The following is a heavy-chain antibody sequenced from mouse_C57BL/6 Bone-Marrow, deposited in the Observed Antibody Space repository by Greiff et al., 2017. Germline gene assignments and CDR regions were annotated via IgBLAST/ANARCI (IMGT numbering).Heavy chain of an antibody. D-gene: IGHD2-1*01. V-gene: IGHV5-17*01. CDR1: GFTLSDYG. CDR2: ISSGSSTI. Sequence: EVKLVESGGGLVKPGGSLKLSCAASGFTLSDYGMHWVRQAPEKGLEWVAYISSGSSTIYYADTVKGRFTISRDNAKNTLFLQMTSLRSEDTAMYYCAGGNYEREMDYWGQGTSVTVSS. CDR3: AGGNYEREMDY. J-gene: IGHJ4*01.